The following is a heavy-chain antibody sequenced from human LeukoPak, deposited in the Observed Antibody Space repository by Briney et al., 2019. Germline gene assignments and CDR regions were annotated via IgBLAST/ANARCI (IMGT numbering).Heavy chain of an antibody. CDR2: ITPILGIA. V-gene: IGHV1-69*04. D-gene: IGHD1-26*01. Sequence: SVKVSCKASGGTFSSYAIRWVRQAPGQGLEWMGRITPILGIANYAQKFQGRVTITADKSTSTAYMELSSLRAEDTAVYYCAKGDRVQPFDQPTASGSYYYYYGMDVWGQGTTVTVSS. CDR3: AKGDRVQPFDQPTASGSYYYYYGMDV. CDR1: GGTFSSYA. J-gene: IGHJ6*02.